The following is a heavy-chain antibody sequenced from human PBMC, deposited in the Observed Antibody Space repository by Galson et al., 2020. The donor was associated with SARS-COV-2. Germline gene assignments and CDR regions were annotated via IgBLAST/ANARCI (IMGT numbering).Heavy chain of an antibody. J-gene: IGHJ6*02. CDR3: AKDRTRYCSGGSCHYYYYGMDV. Sequence: GGSLRLSCAASGFTFSSYAMSWVRQAPGKGLEWVSAISGSGGSTYYADSVKGRFTISRDNSKNTLYLQMNSLRAEDTAVYYCAKDRTRYCSGGSCHYYYYGMDVWGQGTTVTVSS. D-gene: IGHD2-15*01. CDR1: GFTFSSYA. V-gene: IGHV3-23*01. CDR2: ISGSGGST.